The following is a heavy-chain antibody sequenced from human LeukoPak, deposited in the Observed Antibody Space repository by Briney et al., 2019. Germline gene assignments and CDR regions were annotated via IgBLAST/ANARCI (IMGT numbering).Heavy chain of an antibody. D-gene: IGHD6-13*01. J-gene: IGHJ3*02. CDR2: INPNSGGT. V-gene: IGHV1-2*02. CDR1: VYTFTGYY. Sequence: ASVNVSCKASVYTFTGYYMHWVRQAPGQGLEWMGGINPNSGGTNYAQKFQGRVTMTRDTSISTAYMELSRLRSDDTAVYYCARESGVGAAAFDAFDIWGQGTMVTVSS. CDR3: ARESGVGAAAFDAFDI.